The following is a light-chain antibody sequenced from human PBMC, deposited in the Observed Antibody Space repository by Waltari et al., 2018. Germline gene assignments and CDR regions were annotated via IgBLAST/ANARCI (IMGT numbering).Light chain of an antibody. CDR3: QQYFNTPTFT. Sequence: DIVLTQYPDSLAVSLGERATLNCTSSQTILYNSNNKNFLAWYQQKPGQPPKLLIYWAPTRASGVPDRFSGSGSGTDFTLTISSLQAEDVAVYYCQQYFNTPTFTFGPGTKVDIK. V-gene: IGKV4-1*01. J-gene: IGKJ3*01. CDR1: QTILYNSNNKNF. CDR2: WAP.